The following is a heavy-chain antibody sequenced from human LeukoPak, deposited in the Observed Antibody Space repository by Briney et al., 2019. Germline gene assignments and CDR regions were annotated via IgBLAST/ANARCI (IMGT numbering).Heavy chain of an antibody. CDR1: GYTFTSYG. J-gene: IGHJ4*02. CDR2: ISAYSGNT. D-gene: IGHD6-13*01. Sequence: ASVKVSCKASGYTFTSYGISWVRQAPGQGLEWMGWISAYSGNTNYAQKLQGRVTMTTDTSTSTAYMELRSLRSDDTAVYYCARAFEQQLVLYYFDYWGQGTLVTVSS. CDR3: ARAFEQQLVLYYFDY. V-gene: IGHV1-18*01.